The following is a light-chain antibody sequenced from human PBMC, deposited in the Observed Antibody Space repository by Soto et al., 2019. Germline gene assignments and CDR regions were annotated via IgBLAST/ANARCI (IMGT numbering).Light chain of an antibody. J-gene: IGLJ1*01. CDR2: EVS. CDR1: SSDVGGYEY. Sequence: ALTQPASVSGSPGQSITISCTGTSSDVGGYEYVSWYQQHPGKAPKLMIYEVSNRPSGVADRFSGSKSGNTASLTISGLQAEDEADYYCSSYTSSSTPYVFGTGTKVTVL. CDR3: SSYTSSSTPYV. V-gene: IGLV2-14*01.